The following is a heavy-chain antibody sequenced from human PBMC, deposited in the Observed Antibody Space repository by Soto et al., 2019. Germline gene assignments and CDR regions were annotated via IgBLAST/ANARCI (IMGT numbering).Heavy chain of an antibody. D-gene: IGHD3-3*02. J-gene: IGHJ4*02. CDR2: IKPGTSDI. V-gene: IGHV5-51*01. CDR1: GYKFGSAW. Sequence: GESLKISCKGVGYKFGSAWIGWVRQMPGKGLEWMGIIKPGTSDIRYSPSCRGHVTISADEAVSTAYLQWSSLKASDTAMYYCARQLSHICDSWGQGTLVTAPQ. CDR3: ARQLSHICDS.